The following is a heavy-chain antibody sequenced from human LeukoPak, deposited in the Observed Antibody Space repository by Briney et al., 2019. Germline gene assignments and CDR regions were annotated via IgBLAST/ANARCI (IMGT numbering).Heavy chain of an antibody. CDR3: ARGPDYYDSSGYYPDPHFDY. V-gene: IGHV4-59*11. D-gene: IGHD3-22*01. CDR1: GGSISSHY. Sequence: PSETLSLTCTVSGGSISSHYWSWIRQPPGKGLEWIGYIYYSGSTNYNPSLKSRVTISVDTSKNQFSLKLSSVTAADTAVYYCARGPDYYDSSGYYPDPHFDYWGQGTLVTVSS. J-gene: IGHJ4*02. CDR2: IYYSGST.